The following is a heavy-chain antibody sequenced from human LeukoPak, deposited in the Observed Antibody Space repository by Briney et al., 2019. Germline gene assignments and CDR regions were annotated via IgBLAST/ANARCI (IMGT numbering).Heavy chain of an antibody. D-gene: IGHD2-2*01. CDR1: GGSISSGGYY. J-gene: IGHJ6*02. CDR3: ARDIVVVPAAIPNYYYYGMDV. Sequence: SETLSLTCTVSGGSISSGGYYWSWIRQHPGKGLEWIGYIYYSGSTYYNPSLKSRVTISVDTSKNQFSLKLSSVTAADTAVYYCARDIVVVPAAIPNYYYYGMDVWGQGTTVTVSS. CDR2: IYYSGST. V-gene: IGHV4-31*03.